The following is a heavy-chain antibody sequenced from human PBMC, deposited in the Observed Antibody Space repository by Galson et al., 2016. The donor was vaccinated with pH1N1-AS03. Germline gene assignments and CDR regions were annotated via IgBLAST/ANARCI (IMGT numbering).Heavy chain of an antibody. CDR1: GFSLTTGGMC. J-gene: IGHJ6*02. CDR2: IDWDDDK. V-gene: IGHV2-70*11. CDR3: ARGVRPYYYAMDV. Sequence: PALVKPTQTLTLTCTISGFSLTTGGMCVNWIRQPPGKALEWLARIDWDDDKYFSTSLRTRLTISRDTSKNQVVLKMTNMGPLDTGTYYCARGVRPYYYAMDVWGQGTTVTVSS.